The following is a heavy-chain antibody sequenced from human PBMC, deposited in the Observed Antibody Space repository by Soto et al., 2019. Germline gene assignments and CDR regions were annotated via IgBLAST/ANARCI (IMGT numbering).Heavy chain of an antibody. Sequence: QLQLQESGPGLVKPSETLSLTCTVSGGSISSSSYYWGWIRQPPGKGLEWIGSIYYSGSTYYNPSLESRVTIPVDTSKNQFSLKLSSVAAADEAVYDWARPLVVVAEKTAFDSWGQGTMVTVSS. V-gene: IGHV4-39*01. J-gene: IGHJ3*02. CDR3: ARPLVVVAEKTAFDS. CDR2: IYYSGST. CDR1: GGSISSSSYY. D-gene: IGHD2-15*01.